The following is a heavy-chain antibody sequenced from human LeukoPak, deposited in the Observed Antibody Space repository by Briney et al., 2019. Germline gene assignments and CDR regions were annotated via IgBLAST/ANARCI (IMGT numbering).Heavy chain of an antibody. CDR1: GFSFSSFW. J-gene: IGHJ6*02. Sequence: QPGGSLRLSCAASGFSFSSFWMSWVRQAPGKGLEWVANINQDGSEKYYVDSVKGRFSISRDNAKNSLYVQMNSLRAEDTAVYYCAKDAAIQYQLLWVYYYGMDVWGQGTTVTVSS. V-gene: IGHV3-7*01. D-gene: IGHD2-2*01. CDR3: AKDAAIQYQLLWVYYYGMDV. CDR2: INQDGSEK.